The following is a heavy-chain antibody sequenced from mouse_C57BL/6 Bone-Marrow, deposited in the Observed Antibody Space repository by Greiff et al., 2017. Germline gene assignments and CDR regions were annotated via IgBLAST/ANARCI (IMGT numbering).Heavy chain of an antibody. CDR1: GYTFTSYW. CDR2: IHPDSGST. J-gene: IGHJ4*01. V-gene: IGHV1-64*01. CDR3: AIDPMKG. Sequence: QVQLQQPGAELVKPGASVKLSCKASGYTFTSYWMHWVKQRPGQGLEWIGMIHPDSGSTNYNEKFKSKATLTVDTSSSTAYMQLSSLTAEDSAVYYCAIDPMKGWGQGTSVTVSS.